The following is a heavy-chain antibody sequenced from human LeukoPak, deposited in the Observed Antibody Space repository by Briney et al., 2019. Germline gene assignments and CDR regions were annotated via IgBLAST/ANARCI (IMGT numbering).Heavy chain of an antibody. V-gene: IGHV4-38-2*02. CDR2: IYYSGST. CDR1: GYSISSGYY. D-gene: IGHD5-12*01. Sequence: SETLSLTCTVSGYSISSGYYWGWIRQPPGKGLEWIGSIYYSGSTYYNPSLKSRVIISVDTSKNQFSLKLSSVTAADTAVYYCARAQGYSGYEGLVFDYWGQGTLVTVSS. J-gene: IGHJ4*02. CDR3: ARAQGYSGYEGLVFDY.